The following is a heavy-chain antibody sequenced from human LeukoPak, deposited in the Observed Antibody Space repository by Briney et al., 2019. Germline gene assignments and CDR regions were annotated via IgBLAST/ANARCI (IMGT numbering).Heavy chain of an antibody. CDR1: GDHISSSSYY. D-gene: IGHD3-22*01. Sequence: SETLSLTCAVSGDHISSSSYYWGWIRQSPGTGLEWIGDIYHSGRTYYNPSLKSRVAISIDTSKNQFSLRLRSMTAADTAVFYCARRRYYDSTGYFEWGRGTLVTVSS. J-gene: IGHJ1*01. CDR3: ARRRYYDSTGYFE. V-gene: IGHV4-39*01. CDR2: IYHSGRT.